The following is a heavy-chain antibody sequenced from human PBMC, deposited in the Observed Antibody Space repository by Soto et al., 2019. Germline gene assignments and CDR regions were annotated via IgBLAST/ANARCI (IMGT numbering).Heavy chain of an antibody. J-gene: IGHJ4*02. Sequence: QVQLQESGPGLVKPSQTLSLTCTVSGGSISSGDYYWSWIRQPPWKGLERIGYIYYSGSTYYNPSLKSRVTISVDTSKNQFSLTLSSVTAADTAVYYCAAARPGDAIDYWGQGTLVTVSA. CDR3: AAARPGDAIDY. D-gene: IGHD6-6*01. CDR2: IYYSGST. CDR1: GGSISSGDYY. V-gene: IGHV4-30-4*01.